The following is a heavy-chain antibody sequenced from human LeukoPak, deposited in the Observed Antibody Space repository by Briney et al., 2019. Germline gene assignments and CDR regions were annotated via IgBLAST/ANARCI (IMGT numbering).Heavy chain of an antibody. J-gene: IGHJ4*02. V-gene: IGHV3-53*01. CDR3: ARDGPLDYFDY. D-gene: IGHD3/OR15-3a*01. CDR2: IYSGGST. CDR1: GSTVSSNY. Sequence: GGSLRLSCAASGSTVSSNYMSWVRQAPGKGLEWVSVIYSGGSTYYADSVKGRFTISRDNAKNSLYLQMNSLRAEDTAVYYCARDGPLDYFDYWGQGTLVTVSS.